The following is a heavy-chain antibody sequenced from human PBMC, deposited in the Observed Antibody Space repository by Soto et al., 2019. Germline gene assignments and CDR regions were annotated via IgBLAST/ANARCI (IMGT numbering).Heavy chain of an antibody. CDR2: IKPDESEK. D-gene: IGHD4-4*01. CDR1: GFTFSDSW. Sequence: QPGGSQRLSCTASGFTFSDSWMTWVRQAPGKGLEWVARIKPDESEKKYADSVKDRFSISRDNAKNSMYLQMDSLRGEDTAVYYCVRVVCNYASWGQGTLVTVSS. CDR3: VRVVCNYAS. J-gene: IGHJ5*02. V-gene: IGHV3-7*01.